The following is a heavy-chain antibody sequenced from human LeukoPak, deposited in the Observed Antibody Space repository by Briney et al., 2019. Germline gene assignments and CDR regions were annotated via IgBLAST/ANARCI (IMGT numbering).Heavy chain of an antibody. D-gene: IGHD6-19*01. Sequence: ASVKVSCKASGYRFSNYGITWVRQAPGQGLECMGSISAYNGDTNYAQNFQGRLTMTTDTSTNTAYMELRSLRSDDTAVYYCARVGSPDSENSGWKLFFDYWGQGTLVTVSS. J-gene: IGHJ4*02. CDR2: ISAYNGDT. V-gene: IGHV1-18*01. CDR3: ARVGSPDSENSGWKLFFDY. CDR1: GYRFSNYG.